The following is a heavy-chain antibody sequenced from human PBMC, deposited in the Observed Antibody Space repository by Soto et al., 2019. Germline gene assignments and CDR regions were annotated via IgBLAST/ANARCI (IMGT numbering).Heavy chain of an antibody. CDR2: IIPIFGTA. Sequence: SVKVSCKASGGTFSSYAISWVRQAPGQGLEWMGGIIPIFGTANYAQKFQGRVTITADESTSTAYMELSSLRSEDTAVYYCASAITGTTDYYYYGMDVWGQGTTVTVSS. CDR1: GGTFSSYA. D-gene: IGHD1-7*01. V-gene: IGHV1-69*13. J-gene: IGHJ6*02. CDR3: ASAITGTTDYYYYGMDV.